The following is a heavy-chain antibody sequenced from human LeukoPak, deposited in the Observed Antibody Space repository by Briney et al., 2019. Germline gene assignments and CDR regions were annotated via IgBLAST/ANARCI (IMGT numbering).Heavy chain of an antibody. J-gene: IGHJ1*01. CDR3: VKNNGWFHLAQ. V-gene: IGHV3-7*03. CDR2: IKTDGSET. D-gene: IGHD6-19*01. CDR1: GFNFRDHW. Sequence: GGSLRLSCAASGFNFRDHWMDWVRQAPGKGLEWVGHIKTDGSETYYLDSLRGRFSISRDNTNNALHLQMNSLRVEDTAVYYCVKNNGWFHLAQWGQGTLVTVSS.